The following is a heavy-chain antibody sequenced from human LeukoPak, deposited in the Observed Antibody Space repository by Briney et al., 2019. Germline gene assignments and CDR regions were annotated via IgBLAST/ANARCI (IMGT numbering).Heavy chain of an antibody. D-gene: IGHD6-19*01. J-gene: IGHJ4*02. CDR1: GGSISSYY. Sequence: SETLSLTCTVSGGSISSYYWSWIRQPPGKGLEWIGYTYYTGSTSYNPSLKSRVTISVDTSKNQFSLKLSSVTAADTAVYYCARVRGSGWSSVDYWGQGTLVTVST. V-gene: IGHV4-59*01. CDR2: TYYTGST. CDR3: ARVRGSGWSSVDY.